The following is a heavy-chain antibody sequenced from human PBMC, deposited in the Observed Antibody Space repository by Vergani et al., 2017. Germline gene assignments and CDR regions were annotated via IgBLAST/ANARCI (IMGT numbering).Heavy chain of an antibody. CDR3: ARLRAVVGSSGYYYYYGMDV. CDR1: GGSISSSSYY. J-gene: IGHJ6*02. V-gene: IGHV4-39*01. CDR2: IYYSGST. D-gene: IGHD1-26*01. Sequence: QLQLQESGPGLVKPSETLSLTCTVPGGSISSSSYYWGWIRQPPGKGLEWIGSIYYSGSTYYNPSLKSRVTISVDTSKNQFSLKLSSVTAADTAVYYCARLRAVVGSSGYYYYYGMDVWGQ.